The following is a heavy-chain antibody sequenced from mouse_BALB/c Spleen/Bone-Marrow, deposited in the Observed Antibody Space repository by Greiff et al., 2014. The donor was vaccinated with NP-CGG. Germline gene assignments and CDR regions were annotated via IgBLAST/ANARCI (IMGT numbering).Heavy chain of an antibody. J-gene: IGHJ2*01. V-gene: IGHV1-37*01. D-gene: IGHD2-1*01. Sequence: VQLQQSGPELVKPGASVKISCKASGYSFTSYFMNWVKQSHGKSLEWIGRINPYNGDTFYNQKFKGKATLTVDKSSSTAHMELLSLTSEDSVVYYCGREIYYGNPDYWGQGTTLTVSS. CDR2: INPYNGDT. CDR1: GYSFTSYF. CDR3: GREIYYGNPDY.